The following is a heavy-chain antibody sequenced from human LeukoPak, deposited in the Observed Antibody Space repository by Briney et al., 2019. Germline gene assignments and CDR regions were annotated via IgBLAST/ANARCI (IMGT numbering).Heavy chain of an antibody. V-gene: IGHV1-46*01. CDR2: INPSGGST. Sequence: GASVKVSCKASGYTFTSYDINWVRQAPGQGLEWMGIINPSGGSTSYAQKFQGRVTMTRDTSTGTVYMELSSLRSEDTAVYYCARDLGNIVGVTTINDAFDIWGQGTMVTVSS. J-gene: IGHJ3*02. CDR3: ARDLGNIVGVTTINDAFDI. D-gene: IGHD1-26*01. CDR1: GYTFTSYD.